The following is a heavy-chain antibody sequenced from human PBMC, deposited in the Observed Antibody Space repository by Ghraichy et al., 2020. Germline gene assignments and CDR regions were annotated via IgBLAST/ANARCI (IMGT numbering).Heavy chain of an antibody. D-gene: IGHD3-10*01. CDR2: ISAYNGNT. CDR1: GYTFTSYG. Sequence: ASVKVSCKASGYTFTSYGISWVRQAPGQGLEWMGWISAYNGNTNYAQKLQGRVTMTTDTSTSTAYMELRSLRSDDTAVYYCARDLMVRGVIITRTLDYGMDVWGQGTTVTVSS. CDR3: ARDLMVRGVIITRTLDYGMDV. V-gene: IGHV1-18*01. J-gene: IGHJ6*02.